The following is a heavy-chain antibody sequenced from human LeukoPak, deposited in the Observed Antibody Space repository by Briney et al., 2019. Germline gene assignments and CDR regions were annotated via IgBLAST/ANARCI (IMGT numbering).Heavy chain of an antibody. Sequence: PGASVKVSCKASGYTFTSYGISWVRQAPGQGLEWMGWISAYNGNTNYAQKLQGRVTMTTETSTSTAYMELRSLRSDDTAVYYCARGRGYCSSISCLPEGYWGQGTLVTVSS. V-gene: IGHV1-18*04. J-gene: IGHJ4*02. CDR1: GYTFTSYG. CDR2: ISAYNGNT. D-gene: IGHD2-2*01. CDR3: ARGRGYCSSISCLPEGY.